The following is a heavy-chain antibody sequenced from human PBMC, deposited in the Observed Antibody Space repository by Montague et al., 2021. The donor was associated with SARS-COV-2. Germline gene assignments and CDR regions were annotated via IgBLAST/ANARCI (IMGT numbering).Heavy chain of an antibody. D-gene: IGHD3-22*01. CDR3: TRGPDLGYYDSSGYYRPHTKWDFDL. Sequence: SLSLSCSASGFTFSSYWMSWVRQAPGKGLEWVANIKQDGSEKYYVDSVKGRFTISRDNAKNSLHLQMNSLRAEDTAVYYCTRGPDLGYYDSSGYYRPHTKWDFDLWGRGTLVTVSS. J-gene: IGHJ2*01. V-gene: IGHV3-7*01. CDR2: IKQDGSEK. CDR1: GFTFSSYW.